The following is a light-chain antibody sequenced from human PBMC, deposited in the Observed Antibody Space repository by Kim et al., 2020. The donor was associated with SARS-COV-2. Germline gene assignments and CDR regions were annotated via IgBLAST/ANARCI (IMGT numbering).Light chain of an antibody. CDR2: SND. J-gene: IGLJ2*01. Sequence: QRVIISCTGSSSNSEAGCDVNWYQHFPGTAPKLRMYSNDNRPSGVPDRFSGSKSGTSASLAISGLQAEDEAYYYCQSYYSGLRAWVFGGGTQLTVL. CDR3: QSYYSGLRAWV. V-gene: IGLV1-40*01. CDR1: SSNSEAGCD.